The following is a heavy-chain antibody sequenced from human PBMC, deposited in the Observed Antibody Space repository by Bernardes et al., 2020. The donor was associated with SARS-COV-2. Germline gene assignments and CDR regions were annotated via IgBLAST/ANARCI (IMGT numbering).Heavy chain of an antibody. J-gene: IGHJ6*02. V-gene: IGHV3-53*01. CDR3: ATAPHYYYGLDV. CDR2: LYSGGTT. CDR1: KFTVSNHY. Sequence: GFLRPPCEASKFTVSNHYISLVRPAPGKGLEWVLLLYSGGTTYYADSVKGRFTVSRDNSKNTLSLQMSDLSAEETAIYYCATAPHYYYGLDVWGQGTAVTVS.